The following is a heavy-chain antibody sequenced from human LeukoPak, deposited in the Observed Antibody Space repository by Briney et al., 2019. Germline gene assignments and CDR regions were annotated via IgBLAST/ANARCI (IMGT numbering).Heavy chain of an antibody. CDR3: AISYFKYSSSFGGMDV. J-gene: IGHJ6*02. V-gene: IGHV4-4*09. Sequence: SETLSLTCAVSGASISEYYWSWFRQPPGKGLEWIGYIDNSGSTNYNPSLRSRVTISVDKSKNQFSLKLSSVTAADTAVYYCAISYFKYSSSFGGMDVWGQGTTVTVSS. CDR2: IDNSGST. D-gene: IGHD6-13*01. CDR1: GASISEYY.